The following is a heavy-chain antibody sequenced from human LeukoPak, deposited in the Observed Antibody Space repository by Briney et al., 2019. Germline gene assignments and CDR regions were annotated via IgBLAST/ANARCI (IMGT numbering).Heavy chain of an antibody. V-gene: IGHV1-46*01. CDR2: INPSGGST. J-gene: IGHJ6*02. CDR3: ARIRLPYSGYAGYYGMDV. D-gene: IGHD5-12*01. CDR1: GYTFTSYY. Sequence: GASVKVSCKASGYTFTSYYMHWVRQAPGQGLERMGIINPSGGSTSYAQKFQGRVTMTRDTSTSTVYMELSSLRSEDTAVYYCARIRLPYSGYAGYYGMDVWGQGTTVTVSS.